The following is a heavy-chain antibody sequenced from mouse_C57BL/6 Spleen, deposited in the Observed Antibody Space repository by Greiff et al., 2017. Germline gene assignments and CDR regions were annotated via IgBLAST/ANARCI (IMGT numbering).Heavy chain of an antibody. CDR2: ISYDGSN. Sequence: ESGPGLVKPSQSLSLTCSVTGYSITSGYYWNWIRQFPGNKLEWMGYISYDGSNNYNPSLKNRISITRDTSKNQFFLKLNSVTTEDTATYYCARKNTGGWYFDVWGTGTTVTVSS. CDR3: ARKNTGGWYFDV. CDR1: GYSITSGYY. J-gene: IGHJ1*03. V-gene: IGHV3-6*01.